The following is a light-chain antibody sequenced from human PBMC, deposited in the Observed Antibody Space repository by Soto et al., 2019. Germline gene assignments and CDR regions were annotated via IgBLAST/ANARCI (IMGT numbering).Light chain of an antibody. J-gene: IGLJ1*01. V-gene: IGLV1-40*01. CDR1: GSNIGAGYD. CDR2: DNI. CDR3: QSYDSSLSAPYV. Sequence: QSVLTQPPSVSGAPGQGVTISCTGSGSNIGAGYDVRWYQALPGTAPKLLIYDNINRPSGVPDRFSGSKSGTSASLAITGLQAEDEADYYCQSYDSSLSAPYVFGTGTKLTVL.